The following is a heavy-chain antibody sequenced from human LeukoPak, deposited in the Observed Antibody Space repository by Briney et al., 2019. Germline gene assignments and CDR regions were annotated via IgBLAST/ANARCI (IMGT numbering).Heavy chain of an antibody. CDR3: AREGWFGEPPSHWFDP. CDR1: GDSVSSNSAA. CDR2: TYYRSKWYN. D-gene: IGHD3-10*01. Sequence: SQTLSLTCAISGDSVSSNSAAWNWIRQSPSRGLEWLGRTYYRSKWYNDYAVSAKSRITINPDTSKNQFSLQLNSVTPEDTAVYYCAREGWFGEPPSHWFDPWGQGTLVTVSS. J-gene: IGHJ5*02. V-gene: IGHV6-1*01.